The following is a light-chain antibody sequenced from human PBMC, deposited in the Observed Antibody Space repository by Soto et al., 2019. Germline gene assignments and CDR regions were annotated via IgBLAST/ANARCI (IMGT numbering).Light chain of an antibody. J-gene: IGLJ1*01. CDR3: CSYAGNYIYV. Sequence: QSSLTQPRSVSGSPGQSVTISCTGTSSDVGAYNYVSWYQQPPGRAPKLMIYDVSQRPSGVPDRFSGSKSGNTASLTISGLLAEDEADYYCCSYAGNYIYVFGTGTKVTVL. CDR2: DVS. CDR1: SSDVGAYNY. V-gene: IGLV2-11*01.